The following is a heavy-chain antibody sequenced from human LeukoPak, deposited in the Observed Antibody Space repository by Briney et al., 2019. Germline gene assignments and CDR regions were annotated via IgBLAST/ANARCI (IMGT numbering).Heavy chain of an antibody. CDR2: IIPIFGTA. CDR1: GGTFSSYA. Sequence: SVKVSCKASGGTFSSYAISWVRQAPGQGLEWMGRIIPIFGTANYAQKFQGRVTITTDESTSTAYMELSSLRSEDTAVYYCAREIISPGGYYYMDVWGKGTTVTVSS. V-gene: IGHV1-69*05. J-gene: IGHJ6*03. D-gene: IGHD2/OR15-2a*01. CDR3: AREIISPGGYYYMDV.